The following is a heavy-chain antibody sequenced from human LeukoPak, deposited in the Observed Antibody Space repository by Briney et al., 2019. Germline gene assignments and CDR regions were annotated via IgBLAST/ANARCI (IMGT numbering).Heavy chain of an antibody. Sequence: SGPTLVKPTQTLTLTCTFSGFSLGTSGMCVSWIRQPPGKVLEWLARIDWDDDKYYRTSLQTRLTISKDTSKNQVVLTMTNMDPVDTATYYCARAFPTVTTFDYWGQGTLVTVSS. D-gene: IGHD4-17*01. V-gene: IGHV2-70*11. CDR2: IDWDDDK. CDR3: ARAFPTVTTFDY. CDR1: GFSLGTSGMC. J-gene: IGHJ4*02.